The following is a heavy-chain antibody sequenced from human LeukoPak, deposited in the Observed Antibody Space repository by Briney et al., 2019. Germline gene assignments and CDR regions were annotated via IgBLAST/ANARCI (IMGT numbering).Heavy chain of an antibody. CDR3: ARGQYYYDSSGYTWRTGWFDP. Sequence: PSETLSLTCAVYGGSFSGYYWSWIRQPPGKGLEWIGEINHSGSTNYNPSLKSRVTISVDTSKNQFSLKLSSVTAADTAVYYCARGQYYYDSSGYTWRTGWFDPWGQGTLVTVSS. CDR2: INHSGST. J-gene: IGHJ5*02. D-gene: IGHD3-22*01. V-gene: IGHV4-34*01. CDR1: GGSFSGYY.